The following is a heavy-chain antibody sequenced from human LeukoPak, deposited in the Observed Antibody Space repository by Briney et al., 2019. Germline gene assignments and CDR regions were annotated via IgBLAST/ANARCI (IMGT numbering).Heavy chain of an antibody. J-gene: IGHJ4*02. V-gene: IGHV4-34*01. CDR1: GGSFSGYY. D-gene: IGHD6-13*01. CDR2: INHSGST. CDR3: ATRIAAAGTKPYYFDY. Sequence: PSETLSLTCVVYGGSFSGYYWSWIRQPPGKGLEWIGEINHSGSTNYNPSLKSRVTISVDTSKNQFSLKLSSVTAADTAVYYCATRIAAAGTKPYYFDYWGQGTLVTVSS.